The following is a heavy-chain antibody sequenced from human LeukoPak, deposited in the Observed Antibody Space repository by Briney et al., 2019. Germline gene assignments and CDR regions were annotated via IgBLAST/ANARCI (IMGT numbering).Heavy chain of an antibody. CDR3: AKDLTIAARPSDFEN. CDR1: GFSFSSYW. Sequence: GGSLRLSCAASGFSFSSYWMSWVRQAPGKGLEWVAIIYSSGFTYYADSVKGRFTMSRDHSENTLYLQMSSLRAEDTAVYYCAKDLTIAARPSDFENWGQGTLVTVSS. CDR2: IYSSGFT. V-gene: IGHV3-66*01. D-gene: IGHD6-6*01. J-gene: IGHJ4*02.